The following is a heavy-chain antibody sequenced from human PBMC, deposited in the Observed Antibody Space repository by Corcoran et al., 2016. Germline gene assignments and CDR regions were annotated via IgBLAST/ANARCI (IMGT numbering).Heavy chain of an antibody. J-gene: IGHJ4*02. CDR3: AGTPMVRGVIWDY. CDR2: IYYSGST. CDR1: GGSISSSSYY. D-gene: IGHD3-10*01. V-gene: IGHV4-39*07. Sequence: QLQLQESGPGLVKPSETLSLTCTVSGGSISSSSYYWGWIRQPPGKGLGWIGSIYYSGSTYYNPSLKSRVTISVDTSTNQFSLKLSSVTAEDTAVYYWAGTPMVRGVIWDYWGQGTLVTVSA.